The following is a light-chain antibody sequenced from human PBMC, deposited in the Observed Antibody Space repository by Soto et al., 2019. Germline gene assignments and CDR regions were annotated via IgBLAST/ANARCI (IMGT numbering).Light chain of an antibody. CDR3: QQYSSWPIT. J-gene: IGKJ5*01. CDR2: GAS. V-gene: IGKV3D-15*01. CDR1: QNINSD. Sequence: EIVMTQSPATLSVSPGESATLSCRASQNINSDLAWYVQKPGQAPRRVSYGASPWGTDVPPMFTGRGSGTEFLLTISGQQAEDCAVYYCQQYSSWPITFGQGTRL.